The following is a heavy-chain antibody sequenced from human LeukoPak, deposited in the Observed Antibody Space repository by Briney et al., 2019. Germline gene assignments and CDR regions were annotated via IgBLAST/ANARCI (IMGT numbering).Heavy chain of an antibody. D-gene: IGHD4-17*01. V-gene: IGHV2-5*02. Sequence: ESGPTLVNPTQTLTLTYTFSGFSLSTSGVGVGWIRQPPGKALEWLALIYWDDDKRYSPSLKSRLTITKDTSKNQVVLTMTNMDPVDTATYYCAHALTTVTTEDNWFDPWGQGTLVTVSS. CDR2: IYWDDDK. CDR3: AHALTTVTTEDNWFDP. CDR1: GFSLSTSGVG. J-gene: IGHJ5*02.